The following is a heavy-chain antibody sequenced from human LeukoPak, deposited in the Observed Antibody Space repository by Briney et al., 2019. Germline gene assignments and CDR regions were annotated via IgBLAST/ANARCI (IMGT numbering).Heavy chain of an antibody. J-gene: IGHJ6*02. CDR2: AYSDGNT. CDR3: ARLFGSGWPGYFYYAMDV. Sequence: GGSLRLSCAASGITVNSTYISWVRQAPGKGLEWFSVAYSDGNTYYAGSVKGRFTISRDNSKNTLFLQMNSLRAEDTAVCYCARLFGSGWPGYFYYAMDVWGQGTTVAVSS. V-gene: IGHV3-66*04. D-gene: IGHD6-19*01. CDR1: GITVNSTY.